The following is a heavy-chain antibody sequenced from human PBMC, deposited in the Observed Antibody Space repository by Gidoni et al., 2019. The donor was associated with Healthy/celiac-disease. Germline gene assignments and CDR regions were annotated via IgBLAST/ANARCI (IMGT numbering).Heavy chain of an antibody. CDR1: GGTFSSYA. CDR3: LYSSSPGSLYYYGMDV. J-gene: IGHJ6*02. V-gene: IGHV1-69*06. CDR2: IIPIFGTA. D-gene: IGHD6-6*01. Sequence: QVQLVQSGAEVKKPGSSVKVSCKASGGTFSSYAISWVRQAPGQGLEWMGGIIPIFGTANYAQKFQGRVTITADKSTSTAYMELSSLRSEDTAVYYCLYSSSPGSLYYYGMDVWGQGTTVTVSS.